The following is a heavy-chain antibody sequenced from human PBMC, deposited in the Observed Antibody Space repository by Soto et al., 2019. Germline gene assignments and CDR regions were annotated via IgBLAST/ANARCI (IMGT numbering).Heavy chain of an antibody. CDR3: ARAHSCGWAEFDC. J-gene: IGHJ4*02. CDR2: IFSNDEK. CDR1: GFSLSNARMG. Sequence: QVTLKESGPVLVKPTETLTLTCTVSGFSLSNARMGVSWIRQPPGKALEWLAHIFSNDEKSYSTSLKSRLTNSKDTSKNQAVLNETNIDPMDTATYFCARAHSCGWAEFDCWGQGTLVTVSS. V-gene: IGHV2-26*01. D-gene: IGHD6-19*01.